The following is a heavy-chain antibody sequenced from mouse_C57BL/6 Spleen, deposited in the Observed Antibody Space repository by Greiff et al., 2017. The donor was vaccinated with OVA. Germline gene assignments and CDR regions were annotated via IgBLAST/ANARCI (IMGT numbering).Heavy chain of an antibody. CDR3: VRSYYSNYFYAMDY. J-gene: IGHJ4*01. V-gene: IGHV10-1*01. CDR1: GFSFNTYA. Sequence: EVNLVESGGGLVQPKGSLKLSCAAPGFSFNTYAMNWVRQAPGKGLEWVARIRSKSNNYATYYADSVKDRFTISRDDSESMLYLQMNNLKTEDTAMYYCVRSYYSNYFYAMDYWGQGTSVTVSS. D-gene: IGHD2-5*01. CDR2: IRSKSNNYAT.